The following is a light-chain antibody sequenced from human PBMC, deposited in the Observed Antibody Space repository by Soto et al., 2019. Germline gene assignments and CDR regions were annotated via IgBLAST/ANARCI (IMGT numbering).Light chain of an antibody. CDR3: QNFDSAPQT. CDR1: QGINSA. CDR2: DAS. V-gene: IGKV1-13*02. Sequence: AIQLTQSPSSLSASVGDRVIITCRASQGINSALAWYQQKPGKAPNLLIYDASNLQSGVPSRFRGGGSGTEFTLTISSLQPEDVATYYCQNFDSAPQTFGQGTKVDIK. J-gene: IGKJ1*01.